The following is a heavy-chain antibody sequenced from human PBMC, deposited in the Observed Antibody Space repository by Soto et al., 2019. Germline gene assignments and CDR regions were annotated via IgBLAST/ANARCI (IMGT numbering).Heavy chain of an antibody. V-gene: IGHV3-23*01. D-gene: IGHD3-10*01. CDR2: ISGSGGST. Sequence: GWSLRLSCAASGFTFSSYAMSWVRQAPGKGLEWVSAISGSGGSTYYADSVKGRFTISRDNSKNTLYLQMNSLRAEDTAVYYCAGRVRGVIINLSWFDPWGQGTLVTVSS. J-gene: IGHJ5*02. CDR3: AGRVRGVIINLSWFDP. CDR1: GFTFSSYA.